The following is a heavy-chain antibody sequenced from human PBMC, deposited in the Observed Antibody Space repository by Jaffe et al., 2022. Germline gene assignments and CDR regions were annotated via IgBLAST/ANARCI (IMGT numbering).Heavy chain of an antibody. J-gene: IGHJ4*02. V-gene: IGHV1-2*02. CDR2: INCNSGGT. Sequence: QVHLVQSGTEVKKPGASVKVSCKASGYTFTAYYVHWVRQAPGQGLEWMGWINCNSGGTVYAQKFQDRVTMTRDTSISTAYMELNSLTSDDTAVYYCATGPLIVTFDYWGQGTQVTVSS. D-gene: IGHD2-15*01. CDR1: GYTFTAYY. CDR3: ATGPLIVTFDY.